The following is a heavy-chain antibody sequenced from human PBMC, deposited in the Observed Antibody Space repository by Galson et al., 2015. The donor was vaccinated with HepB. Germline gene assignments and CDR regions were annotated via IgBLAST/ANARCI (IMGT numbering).Heavy chain of an antibody. Sequence: SVKVSCKASGGTFSNYAISWVRQAPGQGLEWMGGFDPEDGETIYAQKFQGRVTMTEDTSTDTAYMELSSLRSEDTAVYYCATPIVGDPDAFDIWGQGTMVTVSS. CDR2: FDPEDGET. CDR3: ATPIVGDPDAFDI. CDR1: GGTFSNYA. J-gene: IGHJ3*02. V-gene: IGHV1-24*01. D-gene: IGHD1-26*01.